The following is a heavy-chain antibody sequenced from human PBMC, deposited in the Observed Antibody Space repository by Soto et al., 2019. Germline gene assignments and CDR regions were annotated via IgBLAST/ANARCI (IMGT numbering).Heavy chain of an antibody. CDR3: ARGGDIVLVPTDISWFEP. CDR1: GGTFSNYA. Sequence: QVQLVQSGAEVKKPGSSVKVSCKASGGTFSNYAISWVRQAPGQGLEWMGGIIPMFGSANYAQKFQGRVTITADESTSTAYMELSSLRSEDTAVYYCARGGDIVLVPTDISWFEPWGQGTLVTVSS. CDR2: IIPMFGSA. D-gene: IGHD2-2*01. J-gene: IGHJ5*02. V-gene: IGHV1-69*12.